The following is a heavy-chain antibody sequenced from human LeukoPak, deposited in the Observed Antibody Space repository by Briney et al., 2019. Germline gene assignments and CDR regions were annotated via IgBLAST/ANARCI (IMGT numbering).Heavy chain of an antibody. J-gene: IGHJ4*02. CDR1: GYTFTSYY. CDR2: INPSGGST. D-gene: IGHD3-22*01. Sequence: ASVKVSCKASGYTFTSYYMHWVRQAPGQGLEWMGIINPSGGSTSYAQKFQGRVTITTDESTSTAYMELSSLRSEDTAVYYCARAPYYYDSSGYDDYWGQGTLVTVSS. V-gene: IGHV1-46*01. CDR3: ARAPYYYDSSGYDDY.